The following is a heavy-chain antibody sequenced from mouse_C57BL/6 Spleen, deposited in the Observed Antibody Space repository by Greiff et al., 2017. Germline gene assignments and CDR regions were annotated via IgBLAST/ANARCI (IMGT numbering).Heavy chain of an antibody. Sequence: VQLQQSGPGLVQPSQSLSITCTVSGFSLTSYGVPWVRQSPGKGLEWLGGIWSGGSSDYNAAFISRLSISKDNSKRQVFFKMNSLQADDTAISYCGRNDPAYDYPSMDYWGKGTSVTVSS. CDR1: GFSLTSYG. CDR3: GRNDPAYDYPSMDY. CDR2: IWSGGSS. V-gene: IGHV2-2*01. J-gene: IGHJ4*01. D-gene: IGHD2-4*01.